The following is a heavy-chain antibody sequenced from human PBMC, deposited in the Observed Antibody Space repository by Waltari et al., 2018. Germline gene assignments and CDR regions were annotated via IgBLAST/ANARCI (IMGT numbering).Heavy chain of an antibody. CDR3: ARDIGYEFWSGYLNWFDP. V-gene: IGHV3-7*04. D-gene: IGHD3-3*01. CDR1: GFTFSSDW. Sequence: EVQLVESGGGLVQPGGSLRLSCAASGFTFSSDWMSWVRPAPGKGLEWVANIKQDGSEKYYMDSLKGRFTIFRDNAKNSLYLQMNSLSAEDTAVYYWARDIGYEFWSGYLNWFDPWGQGTLVIVSS. CDR2: IKQDGSEK. J-gene: IGHJ5*02.